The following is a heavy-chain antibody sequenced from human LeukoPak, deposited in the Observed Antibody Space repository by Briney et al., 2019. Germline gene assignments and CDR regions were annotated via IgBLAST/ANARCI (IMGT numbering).Heavy chain of an antibody. V-gene: IGHV3-66*01. CDR2: IYSGGST. D-gene: IGHD1-1*01. CDR3: AKANWVSNADAVW. Sequence: GGSLRLSCAASGFTVSSNYMSWVRQAPGKGLEWVSVIYSGGSTYYADSVKGRFTISRDNSKNTVYLQLNNLRVEDTAIYYCAKANWVSNADAVWWGQGTQVTVSS. CDR1: GFTVSSNY. J-gene: IGHJ4*02.